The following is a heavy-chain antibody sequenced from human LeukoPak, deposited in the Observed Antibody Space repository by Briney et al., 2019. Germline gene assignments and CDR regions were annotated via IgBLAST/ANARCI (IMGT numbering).Heavy chain of an antibody. V-gene: IGHV3-11*06. D-gene: IGHD6-19*01. Sequence: RGSLRLSCAASGSTSTDYYTSWIRPAPGRGLGWVSYISSSSSYTNYADSVKGRFTISRDNAKNSLYRQMNSLRAEDTAVYYCASENSIGWIDYWGQGTLVTVSS. J-gene: IGHJ4*02. CDR2: ISSSSSYT. CDR1: GSTSTDYY. CDR3: ASENSIGWIDY.